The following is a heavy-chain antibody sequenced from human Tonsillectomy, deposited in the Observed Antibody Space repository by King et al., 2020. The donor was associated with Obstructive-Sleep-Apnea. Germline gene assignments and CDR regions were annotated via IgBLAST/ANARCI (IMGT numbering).Heavy chain of an antibody. CDR2: INSDGSST. CDR3: ARDGEGGVVTQGNPDFDY. J-gene: IGHJ4*02. D-gene: IGHD4-23*01. V-gene: IGHV3-74*01. CDR1: GFTFSSYW. Sequence: VQLVESGGGLVQPGGSLRLSCAASGFTFSSYWMHWIRQAPGKGLVWVSRINSDGSSTRYADSVKGRFTISRDNAKNTLYLQMNSLRAEDTAVYYCARDGEGGVVTQGNPDFDYWGQGTLVTVSS.